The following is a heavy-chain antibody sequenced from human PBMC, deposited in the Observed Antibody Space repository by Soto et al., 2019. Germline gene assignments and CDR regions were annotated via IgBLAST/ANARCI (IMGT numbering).Heavy chain of an antibody. CDR2: IHYSGST. D-gene: IGHD2-21*01. CDR1: GGSISSDY. CDR3: VRLPWVEYRGIFAP. J-gene: IGHJ5*02. V-gene: IGHV4-59*01. Sequence: SETLSLSCTVSGGSISSDYWSWIRQPPGKGLEWIGYIHYSGSTNHNPSLKSRVTISVDTSKNEFSLKLSSVTAADTAVYYCVRLPWVEYRGIFAPWGQGTLVTVSS.